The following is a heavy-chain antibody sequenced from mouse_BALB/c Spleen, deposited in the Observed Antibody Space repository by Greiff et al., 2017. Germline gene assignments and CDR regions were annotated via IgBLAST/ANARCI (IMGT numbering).Heavy chain of an antibody. CDR1: GYSFTSYW. D-gene: IGHD1-1*01. V-gene: IGHV1-5*01. CDR2: IYPGNSDT. CDR3: TRWDYYGSQAWFAY. Sequence: VQLQQSGTVLARPGASVKMSCKASGYSFTSYWMHWVKQRPGQGLEWIGAIYPGNSDTSYNQKFKGKAKLTAVTSASTAYMELSSLTNEDSAVYYCTRWDYYGSQAWFAYWGQGTLVTVSA. J-gene: IGHJ3*01.